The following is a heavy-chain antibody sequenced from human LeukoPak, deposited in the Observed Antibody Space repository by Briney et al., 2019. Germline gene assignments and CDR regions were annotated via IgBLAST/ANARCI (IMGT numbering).Heavy chain of an antibody. D-gene: IGHD1-1*01. CDR2: IHPADSDT. V-gene: IGHV5-51*01. J-gene: IGHJ6*03. CDR1: GYTFTSYW. CDR3: ARHRTYYYYYMDV. Sequence: GESLKISCKGSGYTFTSYWIGWVRQMPGKGLEWMGIIHPADSDTRYSPSFQGQVTISADKSISTAYLQWSSLKASDTAMYYCARHRTYYYYYMDVWGKGTTVTVSS.